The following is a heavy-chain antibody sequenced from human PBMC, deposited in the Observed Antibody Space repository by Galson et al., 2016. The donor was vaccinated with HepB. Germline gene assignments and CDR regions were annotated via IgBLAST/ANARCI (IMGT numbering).Heavy chain of an antibody. D-gene: IGHD6-19*01. Sequence: SLRLSCAASGLNFSTHSMNWVRQAPGKGLEWVSYISSGSSLIYYADSVKGRFTISRDNAKNSLFPQMNSLRDEDSAVYYCARDREQWLVAHAFDIWGQGTMVTVSS. J-gene: IGHJ3*02. CDR3: ARDREQWLVAHAFDI. CDR2: ISSGSSLI. V-gene: IGHV3-48*02. CDR1: GLNFSTHS.